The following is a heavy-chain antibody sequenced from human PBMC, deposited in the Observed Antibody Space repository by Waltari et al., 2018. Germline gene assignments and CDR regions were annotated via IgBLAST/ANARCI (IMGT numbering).Heavy chain of an antibody. CDR2: ILPGDSYT. CDR1: GYSFTSYW. CDR3: ARKRGYSYGSYYFDY. D-gene: IGHD5-18*01. Sequence: EVQLVQSGAEVKKPGESLKISCKGSGYSFTSYWIGWVRQMPGKGLEWMGIILPGDSYTRYSPSFQGQVTISADKSTSTAYLQWSSLNASDTAMYYCARKRGYSYGSYYFDYWGQGTLVTVSS. J-gene: IGHJ4*02. V-gene: IGHV5-51*01.